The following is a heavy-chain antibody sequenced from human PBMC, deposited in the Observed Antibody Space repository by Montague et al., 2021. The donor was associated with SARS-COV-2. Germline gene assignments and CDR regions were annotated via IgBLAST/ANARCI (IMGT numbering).Heavy chain of an antibody. CDR2: IYYSGXT. V-gene: IGHV4-31*03. CDR1: GGSISSGGYY. Sequence: TRSLTCTVSGGSISSGGYYWSWIHQHPGKGLEWIGYIYYSGXTXYXXXXKXRVTISVDTSKNQFSLKLSSVAAADTAVYYCARVQGITMIVVVIGAFDIWGQGTMVTVSS. CDR3: ARVQGITMIVVVIGAFDI. D-gene: IGHD3-22*01. J-gene: IGHJ3*02.